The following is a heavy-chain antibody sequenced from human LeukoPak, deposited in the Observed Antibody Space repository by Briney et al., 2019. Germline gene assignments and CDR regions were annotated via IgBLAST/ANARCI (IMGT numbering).Heavy chain of an antibody. CDR3: AGDRVVNSSSQADY. D-gene: IGHD6-13*01. V-gene: IGHV3-21*04. CDR2: ISSRSKQI. J-gene: IGHJ4*02. CDR1: GFTLSSHS. Sequence: GGSLRLSCSASGFTLSSHSMTSVRQAPGRGLGWDSSISSRSKQIYYAHSVKGRFTISTDNAKNSLHLQMNIRRHEDMFVYDCAGDRVVNSSSQADYWGQGTLVTVSS.